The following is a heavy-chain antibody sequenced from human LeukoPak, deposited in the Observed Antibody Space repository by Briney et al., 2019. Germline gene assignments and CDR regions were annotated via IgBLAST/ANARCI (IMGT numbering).Heavy chain of an antibody. CDR2: IRYDGSNK. CDR3: AKDRRDYDFRSDGGYFDY. D-gene: IGHD3-3*01. V-gene: IGHV3-30*02. J-gene: IGHJ4*02. Sequence: GGSLRLSCAASGFTFSSYGMHWVRQAPGKGLEWVAFIRYDGSNKYYADSVKGRFTISRDNSKNTLYLQMNSLRAEGTAVYYCAKDRRDYDFRSDGGYFDYRGQGTLVTVSS. CDR1: GFTFSSYG.